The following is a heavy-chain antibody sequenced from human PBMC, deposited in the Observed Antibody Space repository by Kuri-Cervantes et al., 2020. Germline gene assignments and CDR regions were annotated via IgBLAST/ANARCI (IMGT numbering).Heavy chain of an antibody. CDR2: IYHSGST. J-gene: IGHJ5*02. D-gene: IGHD2-15*01. Sequence: GSLRLSCAVSGGSISSSNWWSWVRQPPGKGLEWIGEIYHSGSTNYNPSLKSRVTISVDKSKNQFSLKLSSVTAADTAVYYCARGLRCSGGSCYSYPSPLFSSLRFDPWGQGTLVTVSS. V-gene: IGHV4-4*02. CDR1: GGSISSSNW. CDR3: ARGLRCSGGSCYSYPSPLFSSLRFDP.